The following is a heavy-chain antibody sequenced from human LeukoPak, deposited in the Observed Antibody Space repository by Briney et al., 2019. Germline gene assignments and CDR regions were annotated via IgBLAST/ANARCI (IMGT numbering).Heavy chain of an antibody. V-gene: IGHV1-2*02. D-gene: IGHD3-10*01. Sequence: ASVKVSCKASGYTFAGYYMHWVRQAPGQGLEWMGWINPNSGGTNYAQKFQGRVTMTRDTSISTAYMELSRLRSDDTAVYCCARDRITMVRGVRFIIDYWGQGTLVTVSS. J-gene: IGHJ4*02. CDR2: INPNSGGT. CDR3: ARDRITMVRGVRFIIDY. CDR1: GYTFAGYY.